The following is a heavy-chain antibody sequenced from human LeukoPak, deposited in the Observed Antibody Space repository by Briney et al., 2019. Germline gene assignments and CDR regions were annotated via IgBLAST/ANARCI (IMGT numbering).Heavy chain of an antibody. V-gene: IGHV3-23*01. Sequence: PGGSLRLSCAASGFTFSSYAMSWVRQAPGKGLEWVSAISGSGGSTYYADSVKGRFTISRDNSKNTLYLQMNSLRAEDTAVYYCAKEGDYGDYLRYYYGMDVWGQGTTVTVSS. CDR3: AKEGDYGDYLRYYYGMDV. D-gene: IGHD4-17*01. CDR1: GFTFSSYA. CDR2: ISGSGGST. J-gene: IGHJ6*02.